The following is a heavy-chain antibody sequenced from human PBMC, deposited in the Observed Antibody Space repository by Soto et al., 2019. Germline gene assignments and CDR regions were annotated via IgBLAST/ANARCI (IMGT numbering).Heavy chain of an antibody. CDR1: GGSISSSSYY. Sequence: SETLSLTCTVSGGSISSSSYYWGWIRQPPGKGLEWIGSIYYSGSTYYNPSLKSRVTISVDTSKNQFSLKLSSVTAADTAVYYCARPGVIDYWGQGTLVTVSS. D-gene: IGHD3-10*01. CDR3: ARPGVIDY. J-gene: IGHJ4*02. V-gene: IGHV4-39*01. CDR2: IYYSGST.